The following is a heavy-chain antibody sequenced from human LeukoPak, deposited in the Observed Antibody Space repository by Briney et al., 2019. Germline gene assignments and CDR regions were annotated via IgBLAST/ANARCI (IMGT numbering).Heavy chain of an antibody. Sequence: PGGSLRLSCAASGFTFSSYGMHWVRQAPGKGLEWVAFIRYDGSNKYYADSVKGRFTISRDNSKNTLYLQMNSLRAEDTAVYYCAKKGSYGSGSYYSNPEFDPWGQGTLVTVSS. J-gene: IGHJ5*02. CDR1: GFTFSSYG. D-gene: IGHD3-10*01. CDR3: AKKGSYGSGSYYSNPEFDP. CDR2: IRYDGSNK. V-gene: IGHV3-30*02.